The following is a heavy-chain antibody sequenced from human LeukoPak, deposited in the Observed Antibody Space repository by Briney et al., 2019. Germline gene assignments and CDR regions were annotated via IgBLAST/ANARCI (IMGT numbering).Heavy chain of an antibody. V-gene: IGHV3-48*03. Sequence: RGSPRDSCAASGFTFCRYEMNWGRQAPGKGLGGVSYISSSGSTIYYADSLKGPFTLSRDKAQNSLTLQMNSLRAEDTAVYYCARDFLHLGRWGQGTMVTVSS. J-gene: IGHJ3*01. CDR3: ARDFLHLGR. CDR1: GFTFCRYE. CDR2: ISSSGSTI. D-gene: IGHD7-27*01.